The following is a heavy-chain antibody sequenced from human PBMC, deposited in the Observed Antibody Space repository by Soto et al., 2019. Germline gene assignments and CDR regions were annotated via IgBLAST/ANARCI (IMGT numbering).Heavy chain of an antibody. D-gene: IGHD2-2*02. CDR3: ARQGDCSSTSCYTGDDYYYGMDV. Sequence: GESLKISCKGSGYSFTSYWISWVRQMPGKGLEWMGRIDPSDSYTNYSPSFQGHVTISADKSISTAYLQWSSLKASDTAMYYCARQGDCSSTSCYTGDDYYYGMDVWGQGTTVTGSS. V-gene: IGHV5-10-1*01. CDR1: GYSFTSYW. J-gene: IGHJ6*02. CDR2: IDPSDSYT.